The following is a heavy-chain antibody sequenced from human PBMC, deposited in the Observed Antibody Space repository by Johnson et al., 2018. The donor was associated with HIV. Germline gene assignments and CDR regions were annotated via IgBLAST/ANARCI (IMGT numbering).Heavy chain of an antibody. CDR1: GFTFDDYA. Sequence: VQLVESGGGLVQPGRSLRLSCAASGFTFDDYAMHWVRQAPGKGLEWVSGISWNSGSIDYADSVKARFTISRDNAKNSLYLQMNSLSAEDMALYFCAKEGGRGGWYSYAFEIWGRGTMVTVSS. V-gene: IGHV3-9*03. CDR2: ISWNSGSI. D-gene: IGHD6-19*01. J-gene: IGHJ3*02. CDR3: AKEGGRGGWYSYAFEI.